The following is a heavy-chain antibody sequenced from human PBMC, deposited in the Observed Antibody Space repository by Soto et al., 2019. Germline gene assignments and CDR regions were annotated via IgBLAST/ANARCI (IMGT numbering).Heavy chain of an antibody. Sequence: PGESLKISCKGSGYTFTNFWITWVRQMPGKGLEWMRRIEPSDSYTNYGPSFQGHVTMSVDTSLSAAYLQWSSLKASDTAIYYCARLPTTVLIAFWGQGTLVTVSS. D-gene: IGHD4-17*01. J-gene: IGHJ1*01. V-gene: IGHV5-10-1*01. CDR2: IEPSDSYT. CDR3: ARLPTTVLIAF. CDR1: GYTFTNFW.